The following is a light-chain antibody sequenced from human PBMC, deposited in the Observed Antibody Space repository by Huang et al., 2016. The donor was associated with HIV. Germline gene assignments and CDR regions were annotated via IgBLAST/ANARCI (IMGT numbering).Light chain of an antibody. V-gene: IGKV2-28*01. CDR2: LGS. CDR1: KSLFHRNGYNY. J-gene: IGKJ2*01. Sequence: DIVMTQSPLSLPVTPGEPASISCRSSKSLFHRNGYNYLDWYLQKPGQSPQLLIYLGSNRAAGVPDRFSGSGSGTEFTLRISRAEAEDVGVYYCMQALQTPYTFGQGTKLEIK. CDR3: MQALQTPYT.